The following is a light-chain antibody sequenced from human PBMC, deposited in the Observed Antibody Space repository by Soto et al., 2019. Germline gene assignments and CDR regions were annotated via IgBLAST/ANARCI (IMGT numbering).Light chain of an antibody. J-gene: IGKJ1*01. CDR2: AAS. CDR3: QQYYSYPWT. V-gene: IGKV1-8*01. Sequence: AIRMTQSPSSFSASTGDRVTITCRASQGISSYLAWYQQKPGEAPKLLIYAASTLQSGVPSRFSGSGSGTDFTLTICCLQSEDFATYYCQQYYSYPWTFGQGTKVDIK. CDR1: QGISSY.